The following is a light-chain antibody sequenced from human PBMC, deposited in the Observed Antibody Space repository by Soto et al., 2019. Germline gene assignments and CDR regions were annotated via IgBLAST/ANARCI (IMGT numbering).Light chain of an antibody. CDR2: DVS. Sequence: QSALTQPASVSGSPGQSITISCTGTRSDVGGYNSVSWYQQHPGKAPKLMIYDVSNRPSGVSNRFSGSKSVNTASLTISGLQAEDEADYYCSSYTSSSTVVFGGGTQLTVL. V-gene: IGLV2-14*03. J-gene: IGLJ2*01. CDR1: RSDVGGYNS. CDR3: SSYTSSSTVV.